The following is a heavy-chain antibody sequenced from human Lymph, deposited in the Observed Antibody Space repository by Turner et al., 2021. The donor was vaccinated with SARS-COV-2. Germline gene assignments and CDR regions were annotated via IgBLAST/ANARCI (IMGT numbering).Heavy chain of an antibody. Sequence: EVQLVESGGGLVKPGWSLRLYCAASGFTFSTYSMNWVRQAPGKVLEWISSISSSSSYIYYADSVKGRFTISRDDAKNSLYLQMNSLRAEDTAVYFCARDIPTTADYFDYWGQGTLVTVSS. V-gene: IGHV3-21*01. CDR1: GFTFSTYS. D-gene: IGHD4-17*01. J-gene: IGHJ4*02. CDR3: ARDIPTTADYFDY. CDR2: ISSSSSYI.